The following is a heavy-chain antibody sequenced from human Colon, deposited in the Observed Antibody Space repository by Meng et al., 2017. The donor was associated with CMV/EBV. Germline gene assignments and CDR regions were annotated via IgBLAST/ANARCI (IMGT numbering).Heavy chain of an antibody. Sequence: GGSLRLSCAASEFIFNDYGIHWLRQAPGKGLEWLSFIDINGENRYNGDIVKGRFIVSRDNAKNSLYLQMNSLRAEDTAVYYCARLPVIVGATKHFDYWGQGTLVTVSS. CDR2: IDINGENR. J-gene: IGHJ4*02. CDR3: ARLPVIVGATKHFDY. D-gene: IGHD1-26*01. V-gene: IGHV3-33*01. CDR1: EFIFNDYG.